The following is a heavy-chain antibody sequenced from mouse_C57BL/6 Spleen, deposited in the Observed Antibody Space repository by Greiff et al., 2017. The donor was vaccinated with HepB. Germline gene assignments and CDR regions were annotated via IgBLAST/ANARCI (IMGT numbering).Heavy chain of an antibody. CDR3: TTAQARGDY. V-gene: IGHV14-4*01. CDR2: IDPENGDT. D-gene: IGHD3-2*02. J-gene: IGHJ2*01. Sequence: VQLKESGAELVRPGASVKLSCTASGFNIKDDYMHWVKQRPEQGLEWIGWIDPENGDTEYASKFQGKATITADTSSNTAYLQLSSLTSEDTAVYYCTTAQARGDYWGQGTTLTVSS. CDR1: GFNIKDDY.